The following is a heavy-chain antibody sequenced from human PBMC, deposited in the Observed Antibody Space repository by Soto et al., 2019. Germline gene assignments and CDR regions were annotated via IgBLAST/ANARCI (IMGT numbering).Heavy chain of an antibody. CDR1: GYSFTSYW. CDR3: AGSYSSSSYFDY. CDR2: IDPSDSYT. Sequence: GESLKISCKGSGYSFTSYWISWVRQMPGKGLEWMGRIDPSDSYTNYSPSFQGHVTISADKSISTAYLQWSSLKASDTAMYYCAGSYSSSSYFDYWGQGARVTVS. J-gene: IGHJ4*02. D-gene: IGHD6-6*01. V-gene: IGHV5-10-1*01.